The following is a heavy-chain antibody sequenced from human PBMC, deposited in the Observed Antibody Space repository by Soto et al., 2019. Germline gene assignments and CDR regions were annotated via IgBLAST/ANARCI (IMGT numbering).Heavy chain of an antibody. Sequence: QVQLQESGPGLVKPSHTLSLTCTVSGGSISSGGYYWSWIRQHPGKGLEWIGYIYYSGSTYYNPSLKSRVTISVDTSKNQFSLKLSSVTAADTAVYYCARGGRRSPVMDVWGQGTTVTVSS. V-gene: IGHV4-31*03. CDR3: ARGGRRSPVMDV. CDR2: IYYSGST. J-gene: IGHJ6*02. CDR1: GGSISSGGYY.